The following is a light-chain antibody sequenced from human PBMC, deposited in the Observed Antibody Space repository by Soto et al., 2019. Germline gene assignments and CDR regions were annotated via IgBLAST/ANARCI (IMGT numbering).Light chain of an antibody. V-gene: IGLV3-9*01. Sequence: SYELTQPLSVSVALGQTARITCGGKSIESKNVHWYQQKPGQAPVLVIYKDNYRPSGIPERFSGSNSGNTATLTISRAQVGDESDYYCQVWDTNTVIFGGGTKLTVL. CDR1: SIESKN. CDR3: QVWDTNTVI. CDR2: KDN. J-gene: IGLJ2*01.